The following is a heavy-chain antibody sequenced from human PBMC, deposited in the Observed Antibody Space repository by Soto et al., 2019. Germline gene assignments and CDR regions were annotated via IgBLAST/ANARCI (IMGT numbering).Heavy chain of an antibody. CDR3: ALRTGNWNPLGD. CDR2: IVPMIGKV. V-gene: IGHV1-69*02. D-gene: IGHD1-1*01. Sequence: QVQLVQSGAEVEKPGSSVKVSCKVSGGTTSSYTIGWVRQAPGQGLQWMGNIVPMIGKVDYAQTFQDRVTMTAGKSTRTVYMEFRSLTSEDTAVYFCALRTGNWNPLGDWGQGTLVTVSS. CDR1: GGTTSSYT. J-gene: IGHJ4*02.